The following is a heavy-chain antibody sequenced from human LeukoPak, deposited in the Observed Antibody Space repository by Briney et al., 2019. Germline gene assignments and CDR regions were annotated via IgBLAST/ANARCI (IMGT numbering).Heavy chain of an antibody. V-gene: IGHV4-59*08. Sequence: SETLSLTCTVSGGSISSYYWSWIRQPPGKGLEWIGYIYYSGSTNYNPSLKSRVTISVDTSKNQFSLKLSSVTAADTAVYYCARPAELLTYAFDIWGQGTMVTVSS. D-gene: IGHD3-10*01. J-gene: IGHJ3*02. CDR1: GGSISSYY. CDR2: IYYSGST. CDR3: ARPAELLTYAFDI.